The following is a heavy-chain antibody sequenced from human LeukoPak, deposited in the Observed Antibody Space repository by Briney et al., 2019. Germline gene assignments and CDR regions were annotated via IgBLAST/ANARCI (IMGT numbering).Heavy chain of an antibody. CDR1: GGSFSGYY. Sequence: SETLSLACAVYGGSFSGYYWSWIRQPPGKGLEWIGEINHSGSTNYNPSLKSRVTISVDTSKNQFSLKLSSVTAADTAVYYCARHVSVAVYYYYYMDVWGKGTTVTISS. V-gene: IGHV4-34*01. D-gene: IGHD6-19*01. J-gene: IGHJ6*03. CDR2: INHSGST. CDR3: ARHVSVAVYYYYYMDV.